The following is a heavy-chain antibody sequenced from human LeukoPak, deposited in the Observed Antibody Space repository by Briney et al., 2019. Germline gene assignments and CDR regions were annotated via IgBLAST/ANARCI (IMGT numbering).Heavy chain of an antibody. V-gene: IGHV3-30*18. CDR1: GFTFSRYG. CDR3: AKDQQVGAAAYYFDS. D-gene: IGHD2-2*01. Sequence: GGSLRLSCAASGFTFSRYGLHWARQAPGKGREGVTVIASDGKDKKYAESVKGRFTISRDNSKSTLYLQMNSLRAEDTGVYYCAKDQQVGAAAYYFDSWGQGTLVTVSS. CDR2: IASDGKDK. J-gene: IGHJ4*02.